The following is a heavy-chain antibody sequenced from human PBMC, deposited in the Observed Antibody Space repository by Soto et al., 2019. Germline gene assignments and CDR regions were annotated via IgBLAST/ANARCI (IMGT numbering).Heavy chain of an antibody. CDR1: GGTFSSYA. CDR2: IIPIFGTA. CDR3: ASNIGYYGSGSDRYYFDY. Sequence: ASVKVSCKASGGTFSSYAISCVRQAPGQGLEWMGGIIPIFGTANYAQKFQGRVTITADESTSTAYMELSSLRSEDTAVYYCASNIGYYGSGSDRYYFDYWGQGTLVTVSS. V-gene: IGHV1-69*13. D-gene: IGHD3-10*01. J-gene: IGHJ4*02.